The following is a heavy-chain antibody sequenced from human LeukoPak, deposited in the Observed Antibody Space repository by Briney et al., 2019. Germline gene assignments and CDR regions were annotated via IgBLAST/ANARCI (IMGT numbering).Heavy chain of an antibody. D-gene: IGHD6-19*01. J-gene: IGHJ4*02. CDR2: IYYSGST. Sequence: PSETLSLTCPVAGGSIGIHYWSWIRQPPGKGLGWSGYIYYSGSTNYNPSLKGRVTISVDTSKNQFSLKLSSVTAADTAVYYCARVRSSGWIDYWGQGTLVTVSS. CDR1: GGSIGIHY. CDR3: ARVRSSGWIDY. V-gene: IGHV4-59*11.